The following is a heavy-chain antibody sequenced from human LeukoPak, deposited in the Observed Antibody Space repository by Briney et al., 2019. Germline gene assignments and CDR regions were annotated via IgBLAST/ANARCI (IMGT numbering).Heavy chain of an antibody. CDR2: MNPNSGNT. CDR3: ARGTPSGWHGAVY. D-gene: IGHD6-19*01. CDR1: EYTFTSYD. V-gene: IGHV1-8*01. Sequence: VSVKVSCKAFEYTFTSYDINWVRQATGQGLEWMGWMNPNSGNTGYAQKFQGRVTMTRNTSISTAYMELSSLRSEDTAVYYCARGTPSGWHGAVYWGQGTLVTVSS. J-gene: IGHJ4*02.